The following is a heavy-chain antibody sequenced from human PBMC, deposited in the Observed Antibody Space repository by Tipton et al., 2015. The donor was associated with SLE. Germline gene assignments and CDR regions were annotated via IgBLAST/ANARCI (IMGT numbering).Heavy chain of an antibody. CDR1: GGSFSGYY. Sequence: TLSLTCAVYGGSFSGYYWSWIRQPPGKGLEWIGEINHSGSTNYNPSLKSRVTISVDTSKNQFSLNLSSVTAADTAVYYCARKSDYWGQGTLVTVSS. J-gene: IGHJ4*02. CDR2: INHSGST. V-gene: IGHV4-34*01. CDR3: ARKSDY.